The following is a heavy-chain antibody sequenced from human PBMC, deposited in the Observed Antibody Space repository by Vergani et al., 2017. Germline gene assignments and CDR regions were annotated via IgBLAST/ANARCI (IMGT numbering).Heavy chain of an antibody. J-gene: IGHJ6*03. V-gene: IGHV1-2*06. CDR2: INPNSGGT. Sequence: QVQLVQSGAEVKKPGASVKVSCKASGYTFTGYYMHWVRQAPGQGLEWMGRINPNSGGTNYAQKFQGRVTMTRDTSISTAYMELSRLRSDDTAVYYWARXGIGGCSSTSCYTGGDYYYYMDVWGKGTTVTVSS. D-gene: IGHD2-2*02. CDR1: GYTFTGYY. CDR3: ARXGIGGCSSTSCYTGGDYYYYMDV.